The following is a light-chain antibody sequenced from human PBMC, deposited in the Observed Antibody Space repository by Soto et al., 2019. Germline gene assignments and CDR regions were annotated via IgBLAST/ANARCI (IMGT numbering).Light chain of an antibody. J-gene: IGKJ1*01. CDR1: QSVSSTS. CDR2: AAS. Sequence: EIVLTQSPGTLSLSPGKRATLSCRASQSVSSTSLAWYQQKPGQAPRLLIYAASRRATGIPDRFSGSGSGTDFTLTISRLEPEDFAVYYCQHYGSSLWTFGQGTKVEIK. CDR3: QHYGSSLWT. V-gene: IGKV3-20*01.